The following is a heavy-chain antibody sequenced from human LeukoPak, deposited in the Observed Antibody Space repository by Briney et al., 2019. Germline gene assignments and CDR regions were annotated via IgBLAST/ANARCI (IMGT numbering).Heavy chain of an antibody. V-gene: IGHV3-30*02. Sequence: GGSLRLSCAASGFTFSRYGMHWVRQAPGKWLGWVAFIRYDGSNKYYADSVKGPFTISRDNSKNTLYLQMNSLRAEDTAVYYCAKDSGGSYYPLHCFDYWGQGTLVTVSS. J-gene: IGHJ4*02. D-gene: IGHD1-26*01. CDR3: AKDSGGSYYPLHCFDY. CDR2: IRYDGSNK. CDR1: GFTFSRYG.